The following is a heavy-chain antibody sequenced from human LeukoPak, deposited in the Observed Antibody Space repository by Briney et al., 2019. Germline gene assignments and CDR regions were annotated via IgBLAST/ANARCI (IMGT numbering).Heavy chain of an antibody. D-gene: IGHD6-19*01. Sequence: ASVKVSCKASGYTFTSYGISWVRQAPGQGLEWMGWISAHNGNTNYAQKLQGRVTMTTDTSTSTAYMELRSLRSDDTAVYYCARDRYSSGWYYFDYWGQGTLVTVSS. J-gene: IGHJ4*02. CDR3: ARDRYSSGWYYFDY. CDR2: ISAHNGNT. V-gene: IGHV1-18*01. CDR1: GYTFTSYG.